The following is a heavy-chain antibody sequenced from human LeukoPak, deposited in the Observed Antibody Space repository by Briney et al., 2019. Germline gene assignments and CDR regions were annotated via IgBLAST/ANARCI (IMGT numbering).Heavy chain of an antibody. J-gene: IGHJ3*02. D-gene: IGHD2-2*01. CDR1: GGSISSGDYY. CDR2: IYYSGST. CDR3: ARVIVVVPAAILSAFDI. Sequence: PSETLSLTCTVSGGSISSGDYYWSWIRQPPGKGLEWIGYIYYSGSTYYNPSLKSRVTISVDTSKNQLSLKLSSVTAADTAVYYCARVIVVVPAAILSAFDIWGQGTMVTVSS. V-gene: IGHV4-30-4*08.